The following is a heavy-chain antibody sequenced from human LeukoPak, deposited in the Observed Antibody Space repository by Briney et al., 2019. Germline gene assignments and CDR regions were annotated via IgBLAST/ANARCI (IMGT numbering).Heavy chain of an antibody. Sequence: ASVKVSCKASGYTFPNYGITWVRQAPGQGLERMGWISTHNGDTNYAQNLQDRVTMTTDTSTSTAYMELRSLRSDDTAVYYCARGRGSTSRYWGQGTLVTVSS. CDR3: ARGRGSTSRY. CDR2: ISTHNGDT. CDR1: GYTFPNYG. D-gene: IGHD1-26*01. J-gene: IGHJ4*02. V-gene: IGHV1-18*01.